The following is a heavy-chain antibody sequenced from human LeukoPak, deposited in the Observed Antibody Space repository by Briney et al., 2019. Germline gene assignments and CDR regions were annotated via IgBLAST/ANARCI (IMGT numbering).Heavy chain of an antibody. CDR3: AGGLYSSGWPFDY. V-gene: IGHV4-34*01. Sequence: PSETLSLTCAVYGGSFSGYYWSWIRQPPGKGLEWIGEINHSGSTNYNPSLKSRVTISVDTSKNQFSLKLSSVTAADTAVCYCAGGLYSSGWPFDYWGQGTLVTVSS. CDR2: INHSGST. D-gene: IGHD6-19*01. CDR1: GGSFSGYY. J-gene: IGHJ4*02.